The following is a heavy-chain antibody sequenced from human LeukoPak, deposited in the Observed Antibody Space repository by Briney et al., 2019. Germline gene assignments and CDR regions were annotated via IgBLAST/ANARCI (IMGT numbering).Heavy chain of an antibody. Sequence: PGGSLRLSCAASGFTFDDYAMPWVRHAPGKGLEWVSGISWNSGSIGYADSVKGRFTISRDNAKNSLYLQMNSLRAEDTALYYCAKDSHRRPPFYSNYGPYFDYWGQGTLVTVSS. V-gene: IGHV3-9*01. CDR2: ISWNSGSI. CDR1: GFTFDDYA. D-gene: IGHD4-11*01. J-gene: IGHJ4*02. CDR3: AKDSHRRPPFYSNYGPYFDY.